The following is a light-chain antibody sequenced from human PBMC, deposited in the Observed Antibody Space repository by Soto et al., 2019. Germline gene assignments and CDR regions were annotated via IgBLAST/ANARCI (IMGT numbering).Light chain of an antibody. J-gene: IGLJ1*01. V-gene: IGLV2-8*01. CDR2: EVV. Sequence: QSVLAQPPSASGSPGQSVTISCTGTKSDIGVYDFVSWYQHHPGKAPRLIIYEVVQRPSGVPDRFSGSKSGNTASLTVSGLQAADEADYFCKSCAGSNTYVFGSGTKV. CDR3: KSCAGSNTYV. CDR1: KSDIGVYDF.